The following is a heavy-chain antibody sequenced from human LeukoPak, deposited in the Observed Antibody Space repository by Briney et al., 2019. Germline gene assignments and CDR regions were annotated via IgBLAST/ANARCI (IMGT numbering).Heavy chain of an antibody. Sequence: SQTLSLTCTVSGGSISSGGYYWSWIRQHPGKGLEWIGYIYYSGSTYYNPSLKSRVTISVDTSKNQFSLKLSSVTAADTAVYYCAREKWDYDSSGYYFDYWGQGTLVTVSS. CDR3: AREKWDYDSSGYYFDY. J-gene: IGHJ4*02. CDR1: GGSISSGGYY. D-gene: IGHD3-22*01. V-gene: IGHV4-31*03. CDR2: IYYSGST.